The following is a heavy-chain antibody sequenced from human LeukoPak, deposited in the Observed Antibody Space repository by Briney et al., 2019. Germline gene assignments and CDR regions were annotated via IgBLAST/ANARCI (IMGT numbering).Heavy chain of an antibody. V-gene: IGHV1-69*06. D-gene: IGHD1-26*01. CDR3: AREAGAHSALDY. CDR2: IIPIFGTA. Sequence: ASVKVSCKASGGTFSSYAISWVRQAPGQGLEWMGGIIPIFGTANYAQKFQGRVTITADKSTSTAYMELSSLRSEDTAVYYCAREAGAHSALDYWGQGTLVTVSS. CDR1: GGTFSSYA. J-gene: IGHJ4*02.